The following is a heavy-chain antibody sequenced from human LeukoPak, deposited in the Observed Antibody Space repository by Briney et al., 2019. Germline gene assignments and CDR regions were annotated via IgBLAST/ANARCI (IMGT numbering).Heavy chain of an antibody. CDR1: GFTFSSYG. CDR2: IWYGGSNK. J-gene: IGHJ4*02. V-gene: IGHV3-30*02. Sequence: GGSLRLSCAASGFTFSSYGMHWVRQAPGKGLEWVAVIWYGGSNKYYADSVKGRFTISRDNSKNTLYLQMNSLRAEDTAVYYCAKGTDYYDSSGYDYWGEGTLVTVSS. CDR3: AKGTDYYDSSGYDY. D-gene: IGHD3-22*01.